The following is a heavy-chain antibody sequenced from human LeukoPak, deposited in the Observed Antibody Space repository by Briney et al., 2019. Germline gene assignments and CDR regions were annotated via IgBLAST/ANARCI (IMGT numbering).Heavy chain of an antibody. CDR1: GYTFTSYG. D-gene: IGHD2-2*01. CDR2: ISAYNGNT. Sequence: ASVKVSCKASGYTFTSYGISWVRQAPGQGLEWMGWISAYNGNTNYAQKLQGRVTMTTDTSTSTAYMELRSLRSDDTAVYYCARDNYCSSTSCYLGRGWFDPWGQGTPVTVSS. V-gene: IGHV1-18*01. CDR3: ARDNYCSSTSCYLGRGWFDP. J-gene: IGHJ5*02.